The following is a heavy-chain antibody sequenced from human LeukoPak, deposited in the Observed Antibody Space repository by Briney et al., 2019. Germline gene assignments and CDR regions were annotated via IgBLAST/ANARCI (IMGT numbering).Heavy chain of an antibody. V-gene: IGHV3-30*04. CDR1: GFTFSSYA. D-gene: IGHD3-22*01. CDR3: ARGYYYDSSGFYDLDQYFDY. Sequence: GGSLRLSCAASGFTFSSYAMHWVRQAPGKGLEWVAVISYDGSNKYYADSVKGRFTISRDNSKNTLYPQMNSLRAEDTAVYYCARGYYYDSSGFYDLDQYFDYWGQGTLVTVSS. J-gene: IGHJ4*02. CDR2: ISYDGSNK.